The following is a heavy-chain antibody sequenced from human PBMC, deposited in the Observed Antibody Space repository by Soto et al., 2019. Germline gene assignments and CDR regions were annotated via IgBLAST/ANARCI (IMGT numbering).Heavy chain of an antibody. D-gene: IGHD3-3*01. Sequence: GGSLRLSCAVSGVPFSSYSMNWVRQAPGKGLEWVSYISSSSSTIYYADSVKGRFTIARDNAKNSLYLQMNSLRDEDTAVYYCATTLRSTAYYWGQGTLVTVSS. CDR3: ATTLRSTAYY. CDR2: ISSSSSTI. V-gene: IGHV3-48*02. J-gene: IGHJ4*02. CDR1: GVPFSSYS.